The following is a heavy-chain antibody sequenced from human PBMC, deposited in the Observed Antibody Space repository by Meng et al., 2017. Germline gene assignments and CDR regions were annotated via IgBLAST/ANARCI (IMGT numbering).Heavy chain of an antibody. Sequence: SGPTLVKPTQTLTLTCTFSGFSLSTSGVGVGWIRQPPGKDLEWLALIYWNDDKRYSPSLKSRLTITKDTSTNQVVLTMTNMDPVDTATYYCAHIRALPVYDYGMDVWGQGTMVTVSS. CDR1: GFSLSTSGVG. J-gene: IGHJ6*02. V-gene: IGHV2-5*01. CDR2: IYWNDDK. CDR3: AHIRALPVYDYGMDV.